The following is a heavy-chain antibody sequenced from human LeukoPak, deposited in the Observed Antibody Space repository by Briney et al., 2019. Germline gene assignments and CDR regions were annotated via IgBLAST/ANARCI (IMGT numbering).Heavy chain of an antibody. CDR2: IKQDGSEK. CDR1: GFTFSSYW. J-gene: IGHJ4*02. Sequence: QPGGSLRLSCAASGFTFSSYWMSWVRQAPGEGLEWVANIKQDGSEKYYVDSVKGRFTISRDNAKNSLYLQMNSLRAEDTAVYYCARDSPHPRVAAAGPDGDYWGQGTLVTVSS. V-gene: IGHV3-7*01. D-gene: IGHD6-13*01. CDR3: ARDSPHPRVAAAGPDGDY.